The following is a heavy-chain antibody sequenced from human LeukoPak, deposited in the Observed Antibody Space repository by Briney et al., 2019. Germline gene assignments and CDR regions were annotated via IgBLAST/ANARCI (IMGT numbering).Heavy chain of an antibody. CDR1: GFTFSDPY. Sequence: GGSLRLSCTAPGFTFSDPYMDWVRQAPGKGVGWVARIREKPHSYSTEYAASVKGRFTISRDDSKNSPYLQMSSLKTEDTAVYYCARGFRYGSNWGFDYWGQGTLVTVSS. CDR2: IREKPHSYST. V-gene: IGHV3-72*01. J-gene: IGHJ4*02. CDR3: ARGFRYGSNWGFDY. D-gene: IGHD5-24*01.